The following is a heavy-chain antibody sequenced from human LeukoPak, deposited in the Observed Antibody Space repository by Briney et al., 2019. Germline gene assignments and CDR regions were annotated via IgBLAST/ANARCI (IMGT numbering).Heavy chain of an antibody. J-gene: IGHJ4*02. CDR1: GGTFSSYT. V-gene: IGHV1-69*02. D-gene: IGHD4-17*01. Sequence: WVKVSCKASGGTFSSYTISWVRQAPGEGLDWMGRIIPVLGIANYAQKFQGRLTITAVKSTSTAYMELSSLRSEDTAVYYCARVIYGDYIDYWGQGTLVTVSS. CDR3: ARVIYGDYIDY. CDR2: IIPVLGIA.